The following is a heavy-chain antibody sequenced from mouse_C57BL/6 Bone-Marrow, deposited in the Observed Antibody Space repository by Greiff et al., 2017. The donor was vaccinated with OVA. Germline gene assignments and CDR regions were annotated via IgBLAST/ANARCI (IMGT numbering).Heavy chain of an antibody. CDR3: AREGLLRSGDY. CDR2: INPGSGGT. Sequence: VQLQQSGAELVRPGTSVKVSCKASGYAFTNYLIEWAKQRPGQGLEWIGVINPGSGGTNYHEKFKGKATLTADKSSSTAYMPLSSLTSEDSAVYFCAREGLLRSGDYWGQGTSVTVSS. D-gene: IGHD1-1*01. V-gene: IGHV1-54*01. CDR1: GYAFTNYL. J-gene: IGHJ4*01.